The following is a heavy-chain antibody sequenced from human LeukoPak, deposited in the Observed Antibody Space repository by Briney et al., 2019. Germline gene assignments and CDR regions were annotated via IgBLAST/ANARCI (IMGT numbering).Heavy chain of an antibody. J-gene: IGHJ4*02. V-gene: IGHV1-2*02. CDR3: ARVTYYYDRSGYYYVFPFDY. D-gene: IGHD3-22*01. Sequence: ASVKVSCKASGYTFTGYYMHWVRQAPGQGLEWMGWINPNSGGTNYAQKFQGRVTMTRDTSISTAYMELSRLRSDDTAVYYCARVTYYYDRSGYYYVFPFDYWGQGTLVTVSS. CDR1: GYTFTGYY. CDR2: INPNSGGT.